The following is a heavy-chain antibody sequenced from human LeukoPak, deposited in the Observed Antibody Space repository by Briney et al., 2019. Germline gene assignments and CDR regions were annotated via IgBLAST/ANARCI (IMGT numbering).Heavy chain of an antibody. V-gene: IGHV4-39*07. CDR2: INSGGST. CDR1: GGSISSGSYY. D-gene: IGHD1-1*01. J-gene: IGHJ5*02. Sequence: PSETLSLTCSVSGGSISSGSYYWVWIRQPPGKGLEWVGNINSGGSTYYNPSLKSRVTISVDKSKNQFSLKLSSVTAADTAVYYCARVETWGQGTLVTVSS. CDR3: ARVET.